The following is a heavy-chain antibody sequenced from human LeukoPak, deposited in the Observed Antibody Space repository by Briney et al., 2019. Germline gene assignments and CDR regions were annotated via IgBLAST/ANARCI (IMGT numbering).Heavy chain of an antibody. Sequence: SETLSLTCTVSGGSISSGDYYWSWIRQPPGKGLEWIGYIYYSGSTYYNPSLKSRVTISVDTSKNQFSLKLSSVTAADTAVYYCARDVYYDSSGYWDAFDTWGQGTMVTVSS. CDR2: IYYSGST. CDR1: GGSISSGDYY. CDR3: ARDVYYDSSGYWDAFDT. V-gene: IGHV4-30-4*01. J-gene: IGHJ3*02. D-gene: IGHD3-22*01.